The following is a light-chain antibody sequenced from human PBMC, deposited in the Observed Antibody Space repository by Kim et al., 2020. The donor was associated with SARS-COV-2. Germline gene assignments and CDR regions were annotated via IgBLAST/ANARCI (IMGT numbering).Light chain of an antibody. CDR2: QDT. CDR1: KLGETY. CDR3: QAWDSSSDVV. V-gene: IGLV3-1*01. J-gene: IGLJ2*01. Sequence: SYELTQPPSVSVSPGQTASITCFGDKLGETYAFWYQQKPGQSPVLVIYQDTKRPSGIPERFSGSSSGNTATLTISGTQPMDEADYYCQAWDSSSDVVFGGGTQLTVL.